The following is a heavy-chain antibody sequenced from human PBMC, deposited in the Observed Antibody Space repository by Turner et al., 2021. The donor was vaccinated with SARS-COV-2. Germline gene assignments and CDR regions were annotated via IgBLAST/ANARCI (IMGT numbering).Heavy chain of an antibody. CDR3: ARSTVTTPPDY. CDR1: GFTFITDG. V-gene: IGHV3-33*01. CDR2: IWYDGSDK. Sequence: QVQLMESGGGVVQPGRSLRLSCAASGFTFITDGMHWVRQAPGKGLEWVAVIWYDGSDKYYAESVKGRFTISRDDSKNTLYLQMNNLRAEDTAVYYCARSTVTTPPDYWGQGTLVTVSS. J-gene: IGHJ4*02. D-gene: IGHD4-17*01.